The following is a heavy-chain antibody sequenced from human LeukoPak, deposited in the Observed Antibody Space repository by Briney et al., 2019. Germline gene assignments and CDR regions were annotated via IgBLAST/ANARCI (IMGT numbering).Heavy chain of an antibody. CDR2: ISAYNGNT. V-gene: IGHV1-18*01. CDR1: GYTYTSYG. CDR3: ARDLRANGVLTLLGY. Sequence: ASVKVSCKASGYTYTSYGISWVRQAPGQGLERMGWISAYNGNTNYAQKLQGRDTMTTDTSTSTAYMELRSLRSDDTAVYYCARDLRANGVLTLLGYWGQGTLVTVSS. J-gene: IGHJ4*02. D-gene: IGHD3-16*01.